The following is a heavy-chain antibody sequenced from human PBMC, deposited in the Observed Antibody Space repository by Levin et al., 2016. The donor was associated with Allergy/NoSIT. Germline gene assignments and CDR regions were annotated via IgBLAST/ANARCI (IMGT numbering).Heavy chain of an antibody. V-gene: IGHV4-59*08. CDR2: IYYSGST. CDR3: ARRAWSNYYYMDV. J-gene: IGHJ6*03. CDR1: GGSISSYY. Sequence: SETLSLTCTVSGGSISSYYWSWIRQPPGKGLEWIGYIYYSGSTNYNPSLKSRVTISVDTSKNQFSLKLSSVTAADTAVYYCARRAWSNYYYMDVWGKGTTVTVSS. D-gene: IGHD3-3*01.